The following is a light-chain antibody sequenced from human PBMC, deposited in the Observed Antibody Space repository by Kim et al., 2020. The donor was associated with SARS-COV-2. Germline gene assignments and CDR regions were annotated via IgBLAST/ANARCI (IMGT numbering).Light chain of an antibody. J-gene: IGLJ1*01. CDR3: AAWDDSLNAPV. V-gene: IGLV1-44*01. CDR1: SSNIGSNT. CDR2: SNY. Sequence: QSVLTQPPSASGTPGQRVTISCSGSSSNIGSNTVNWYQQLPGAAPKLLIYSNYQRHSGVPDRFSGSKSGTSVSLAISGLQSEDEADYYCAAWDDSLNAPVFGTGTNVTVL.